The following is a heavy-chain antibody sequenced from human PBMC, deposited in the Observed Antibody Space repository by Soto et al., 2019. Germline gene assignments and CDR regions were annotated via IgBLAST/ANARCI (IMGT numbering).Heavy chain of an antibody. CDR1: GGTFSSHS. D-gene: IGHD2-21*02. J-gene: IGHJ4*02. V-gene: IGHV1-69*01. Sequence: VQLMQSGAEVKKPGSSVKVSCKASGGTFSSHSINWVRQAPGQGLEWMGGIITLFGTSNYAQNFQGRVTITADQSTSPAYMELNSLTSDDTAVYYFAIEVGDGDFSAALLDWGQGTLVTVSS. CDR2: IITLFGTS. CDR3: AIEVGDGDFSAALLD.